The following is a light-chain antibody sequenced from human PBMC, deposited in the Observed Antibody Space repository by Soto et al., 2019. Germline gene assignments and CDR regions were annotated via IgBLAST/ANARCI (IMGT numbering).Light chain of an antibody. CDR2: GAS. CDR1: QSVSSSF. V-gene: IGKV3-20*01. J-gene: IGKJ4*01. Sequence: EIVLTQSPGTLSLSPGERATLSFRASQSVSSSFLAWYQQKPGQAPRLLIYGASSRATGIPDRFSGSGYGTDFTLTISRLEPEDVAVYYCQQYGSSPLTFGGGTKVEIK. CDR3: QQYGSSPLT.